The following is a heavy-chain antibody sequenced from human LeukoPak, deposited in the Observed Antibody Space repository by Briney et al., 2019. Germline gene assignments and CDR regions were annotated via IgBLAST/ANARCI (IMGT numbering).Heavy chain of an antibody. Sequence: GASVKVSCKASGGTFSSYAISWVRQAPGQGLEWMGRIIPIFGMANYAQKFQGRVTITADKSTSTAYMELSSLRSEDTAVYYCARGYSGYDSYYGMDVWGQGTTVTGSS. CDR3: ARGYSGYDSYYGMDV. V-gene: IGHV1-69*04. D-gene: IGHD5-12*01. CDR2: IIPIFGMA. J-gene: IGHJ6*02. CDR1: GGTFSSYA.